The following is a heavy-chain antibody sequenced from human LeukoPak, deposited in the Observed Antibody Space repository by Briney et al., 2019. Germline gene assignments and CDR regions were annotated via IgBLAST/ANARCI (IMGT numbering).Heavy chain of an antibody. CDR3: ARDYIWGSSYYDFWSGYPHDAFDI. Sequence: ASVKVSCKASGYTFTGYYMHWVRQVPGQGLEWLGWIKPNSGGTKYAQKFQGRVTMARDTSISTAYMELSGLRSDDTAVYYCARDYIWGSSYYDFWSGYPHDAFDIWGQGTMVTVSS. V-gene: IGHV1-2*02. CDR1: GYTFTGYY. J-gene: IGHJ3*02. D-gene: IGHD3-3*01. CDR2: IKPNSGGT.